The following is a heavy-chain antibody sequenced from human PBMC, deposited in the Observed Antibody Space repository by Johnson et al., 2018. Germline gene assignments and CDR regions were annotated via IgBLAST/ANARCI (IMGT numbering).Heavy chain of an antibody. CDR2: ISYDVSNK. CDR3: AKYHDGNSGAFDI. J-gene: IGHJ3*02. V-gene: IGHV3-30*18. D-gene: IGHD4-23*01. Sequence: QVQLVESGGGLVQPGRSLRLSCAASGFSFSNYGMHWVRQAPGKGLEWVAVISYDVSNKYYADSVKGRFTISRDNSKNTLYLQMNSLRTQDTAVYYCAKYHDGNSGAFDIWGQGTTVTVSS. CDR1: GFSFSNYG.